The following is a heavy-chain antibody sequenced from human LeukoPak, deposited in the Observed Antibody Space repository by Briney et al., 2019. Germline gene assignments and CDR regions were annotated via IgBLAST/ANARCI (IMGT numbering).Heavy chain of an antibody. Sequence: SETLSLTCTVSGGSISSYYWSWIRQPPGKGLEWIGYIYYSGTTYYNPSLRSRVTISVDTSKNQFSLKLSSVTAADTAVYYCARTYGDYEFGFDYWGQGTLVTVSS. V-gene: IGHV4-59*08. CDR2: IYYSGTT. CDR3: ARTYGDYEFGFDY. J-gene: IGHJ4*02. D-gene: IGHD4-17*01. CDR1: GGSISSYY.